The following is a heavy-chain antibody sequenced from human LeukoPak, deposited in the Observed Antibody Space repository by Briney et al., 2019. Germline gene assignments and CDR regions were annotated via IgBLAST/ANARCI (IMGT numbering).Heavy chain of an antibody. V-gene: IGHV4-34*01. CDR1: GGSFSGYY. CDR3: ARGGRGIAAAGTFDY. Sequence: SETLSLTCAVYGGSFSGYYWSWIRQPPGKGLEWIGEINHSGSTNYNPSLKSRVTISVDTSKNQFSLKLSSVTAADTAVYYRARGGRGIAAAGTFDYWGQGTLVTVSS. D-gene: IGHD6-13*01. CDR2: INHSGST. J-gene: IGHJ4*02.